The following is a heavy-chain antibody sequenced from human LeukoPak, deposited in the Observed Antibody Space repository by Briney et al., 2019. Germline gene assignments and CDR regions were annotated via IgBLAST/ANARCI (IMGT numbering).Heavy chain of an antibody. Sequence: GGSLRLSCAGTGFTFSSYSMNWVRQAPGKGLEWVSYISSSSTTIYYADSVKGRFTISRDNAKNSLYLQMNSLRAEDTAVYYCARDRCSGGRCYSLSVGYMDVWGKGTTVTVSS. J-gene: IGHJ6*03. CDR2: ISSSSTTI. CDR1: GFTFSSYS. CDR3: ARDRCSGGRCYSLSVGYMDV. D-gene: IGHD2-15*01. V-gene: IGHV3-48*01.